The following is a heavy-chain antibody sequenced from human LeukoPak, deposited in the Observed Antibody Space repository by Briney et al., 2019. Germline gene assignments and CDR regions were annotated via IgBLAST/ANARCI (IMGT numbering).Heavy chain of an antibody. J-gene: IGHJ4*02. CDR1: GYFISSGHY. Sequence: PSETLSLTCTVSGYFISSGHYWGWIRQPPGKGLEWIGSFYHSGSTYYSPSLKSRVTISGDTSKNQLSLRLRSVTAADTAVYYCARNGEAGHSSSYFDYWDQGTLVTVSS. V-gene: IGHV4-38-2*02. CDR2: FYHSGST. D-gene: IGHD6-13*01. CDR3: ARNGEAGHSSSYFDY.